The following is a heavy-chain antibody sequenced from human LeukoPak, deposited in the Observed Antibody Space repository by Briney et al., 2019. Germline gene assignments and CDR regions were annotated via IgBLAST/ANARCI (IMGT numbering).Heavy chain of an antibody. Sequence: PSETLSLTCAVYGGSFSGYYWSWIRQPPGKGLEWIGEINHSGSTNYNPSLKSRVTISVDTSKNRFSLKLSSVTAADTAVYYCARVYYDSSGYLYYFDYWGQGTLVTVSS. J-gene: IGHJ4*02. V-gene: IGHV4-34*01. CDR3: ARVYYDSSGYLYYFDY. D-gene: IGHD3-22*01. CDR2: INHSGST. CDR1: GGSFSGYY.